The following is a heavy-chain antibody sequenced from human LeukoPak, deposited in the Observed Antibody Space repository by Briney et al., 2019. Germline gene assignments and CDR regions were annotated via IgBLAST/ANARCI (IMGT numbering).Heavy chain of an antibody. J-gene: IGHJ5*02. Sequence: SETLSLTCTVSGDSINCASCYWGWVRQPPGKGLEWIGEIYHTGSTNYNPSLKSRVTISVDKSKNQFSLKLNSVTAADTAVYYCARVGSSSRLGVDPWGRGTLVTVSS. CDR1: GDSINCASCY. CDR2: IYHTGST. V-gene: IGHV4-39*07. D-gene: IGHD6-13*01. CDR3: ARVGSSSRLGVDP.